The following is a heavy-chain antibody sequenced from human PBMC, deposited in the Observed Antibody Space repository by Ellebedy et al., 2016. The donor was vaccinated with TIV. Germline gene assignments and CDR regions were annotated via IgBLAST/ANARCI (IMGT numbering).Heavy chain of an antibody. CDR1: GDTFTIYY. CDR2: LQLSGGST. D-gene: IGHD4/OR15-4a*01. Sequence: AASVKVSCKASGDTFTIYYIHWVRQAPGQGLEWMGILQLSGGSTSYAQKFQGRVTMTRDTSTSTVYMEVSSLRSEDTAVYYCARDGLALTGAKVFDYWGQGTLVTVSS. J-gene: IGHJ4*02. CDR3: ARDGLALTGAKVFDY. V-gene: IGHV1-46*01.